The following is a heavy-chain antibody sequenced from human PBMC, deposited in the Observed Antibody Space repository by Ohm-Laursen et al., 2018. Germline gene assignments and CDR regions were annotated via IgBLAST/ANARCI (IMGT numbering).Heavy chain of an antibody. CDR1: DGSISGYY. CDR3: ARGAYCGGDCFWYFDL. Sequence: SETLSLTCTVSDGSISGYYWSWIRQSPGKGLEWIGYIHYTGTTRYSSPLKSRVTILVDTSKNQFSLKLNSVTAADTAVYYCARGAYCGGDCFWYFDLWGRGTLVTVSS. D-gene: IGHD2-21*02. V-gene: IGHV4-59*12. CDR2: IHYTGTT. J-gene: IGHJ2*01.